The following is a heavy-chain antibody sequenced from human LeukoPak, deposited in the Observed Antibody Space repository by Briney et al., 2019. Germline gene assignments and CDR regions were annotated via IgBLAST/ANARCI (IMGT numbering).Heavy chain of an antibody. CDR1: GFTFSNYW. D-gene: IGHD5-24*01. J-gene: IGHJ4*02. Sequence: PGGSLRLSCAASGFTFSNYWMGWVRQAPGKGLEWVANIKTDGSESYYVDSVKGRFTISRDNAKNSLFLQMNSLRAEDTALYYCARGRDGYNYYDYWGQGTLVTVSS. V-gene: IGHV3-7*01. CDR3: ARGRDGYNYYDY. CDR2: IKTDGSES.